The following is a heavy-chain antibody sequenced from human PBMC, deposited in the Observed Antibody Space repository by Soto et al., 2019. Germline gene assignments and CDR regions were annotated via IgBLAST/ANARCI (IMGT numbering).Heavy chain of an antibody. Sequence: TLSLTCTVSGGSISSYYWSWIRQPPGKGLEWIGYIYYSGSTNYNPSLKSRVTISVDTSKNQFSLKLSSVTAADTAVYYCARQRGGHYYYYYYMDVWGKGTTVTVSS. D-gene: IGHD3-16*01. CDR2: IYYSGST. CDR1: GGSISSYY. V-gene: IGHV4-59*08. J-gene: IGHJ6*03. CDR3: ARQRGGHYYYYYYMDV.